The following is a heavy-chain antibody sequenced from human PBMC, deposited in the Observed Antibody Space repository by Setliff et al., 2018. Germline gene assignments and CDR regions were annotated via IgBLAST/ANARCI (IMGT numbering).Heavy chain of an antibody. CDR3: ARARRMSRSITSPTGFDY. J-gene: IGHJ4*02. V-gene: IGHV4-59*01. CDR1: GDSISAAS. Sequence: SETLSLTCNVSGDSISAASIMAWIRQPPGKGLEFIGYVYYSGAAKYDPSLKSRVTMSVETSKTQFSLKLNSMTTADTAVYYCARARRMSRSITSPTGFDYWGQGTLVTVSS. CDR2: VYYSGAA. D-gene: IGHD2-2*01.